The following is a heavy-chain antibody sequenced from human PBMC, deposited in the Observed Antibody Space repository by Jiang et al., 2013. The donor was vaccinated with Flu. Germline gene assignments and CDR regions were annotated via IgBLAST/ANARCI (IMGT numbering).Heavy chain of an antibody. CDR2: IHHSGSA. D-gene: IGHD6-19*01. CDR3: ARIPGWLQLVQDL. Sequence: KPSETLSLTCAVNGGSLSGYYWSWIRQPPGKGLEWIGEIHHSGSANYNPSLNSRVTISVDRSKNQFSLKLTSVTAADTAVYYCARIPGWLQLVQDLWGQGTLVTVSS. CDR1: GGSLSGYY. V-gene: IGHV4-34*01. J-gene: IGHJ5*02.